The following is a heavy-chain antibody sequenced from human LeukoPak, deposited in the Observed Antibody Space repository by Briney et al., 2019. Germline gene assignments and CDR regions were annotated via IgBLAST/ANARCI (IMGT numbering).Heavy chain of an antibody. Sequence: GGSLRLSCAASGFTFSSYWMHWVRQAPGKGLVWVSRINSDGSSTSYADSVKGRFTISRDNAKNTLYLQMNSLRAEDAAVYYCARGLSSGYYLNVWGQGTTVTVSS. J-gene: IGHJ6*02. CDR1: GFTFSSYW. CDR3: ARGLSSGYYLNV. CDR2: INSDGSST. D-gene: IGHD3-22*01. V-gene: IGHV3-74*01.